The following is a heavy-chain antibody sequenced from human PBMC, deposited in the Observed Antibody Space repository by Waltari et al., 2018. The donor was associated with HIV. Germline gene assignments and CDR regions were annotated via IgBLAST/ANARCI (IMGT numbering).Heavy chain of an antibody. CDR1: GFTFSRYW. V-gene: IGHV3-74*01. J-gene: IGHJ6*02. Sequence: EAQLVESGGGLVQPGGSLRLSCAASGFTFSRYWMPWVGQAPGKGLVWVSRINSDGSSTSSADSVKGRLIISRDNAKNTLYLQMNSLRAEDTAVYYCARDLRYYRSGSYSYYGLDVWGQGTTVTVSS. D-gene: IGHD3-10*01. CDR2: INSDGSST. CDR3: ARDLRYYRSGSYSYYGLDV.